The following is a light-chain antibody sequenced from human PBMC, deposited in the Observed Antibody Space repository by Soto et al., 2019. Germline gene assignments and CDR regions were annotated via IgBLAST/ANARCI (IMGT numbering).Light chain of an antibody. CDR1: QSVSSTY. J-gene: IGKJ1*01. Sequence: EIVLTQSPGTLSLSPGERATLSCRASQSVSSTYLAWYQQKPDQAPRLLIYGASSRVTGIPDRFSGSGSGTDFTLTISRLEPEDFAVYYCQQYGTSRWTFGQGTKVEIK. CDR3: QQYGTSRWT. V-gene: IGKV3-20*01. CDR2: GAS.